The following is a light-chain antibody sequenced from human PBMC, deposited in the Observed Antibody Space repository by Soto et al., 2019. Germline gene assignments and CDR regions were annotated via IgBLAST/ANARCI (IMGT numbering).Light chain of an antibody. CDR3: QHYNSYSEA. CDR1: QSISSW. CDR2: KAS. V-gene: IGKV1-5*03. J-gene: IGKJ1*01. Sequence: DIQMTQSPSTLSASVGDRVTITCRASQSISSWLAWYQQKPGKAPKLLIYKASSLESGVPSRFSGSGSGTEFTLTISSLQPDDFATYYCQHYNSYSEALGQGTKV.